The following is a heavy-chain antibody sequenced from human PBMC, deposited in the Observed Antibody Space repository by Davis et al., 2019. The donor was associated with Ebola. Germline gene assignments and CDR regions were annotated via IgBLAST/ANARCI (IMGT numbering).Heavy chain of an antibody. V-gene: IGHV3-7*03. CDR3: ARSRGIAARLGLDY. D-gene: IGHD6-6*01. Sequence: PGGSLRLSCAASGFTFSSYWMSWVRQAPGKGLEWVANIKQDGSEKYYVDSVKGRFTISRDNAKNSLYLQMNSLRAEDTAVYYCARSRGIAARLGLDYWGQGTLVTVSS. J-gene: IGHJ4*02. CDR2: IKQDGSEK. CDR1: GFTFSSYW.